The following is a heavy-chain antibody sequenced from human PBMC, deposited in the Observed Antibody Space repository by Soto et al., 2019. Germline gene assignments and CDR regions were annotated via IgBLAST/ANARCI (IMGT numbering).Heavy chain of an antibody. CDR2: IDSDGSST. CDR1: GFTFSSYW. CDR3: ERDYYWDGIDC. D-gene: IGHD3-10*01. Sequence: EVQLVESGGGLVQPGGSLRLSCAASGFTFSSYWMHWVRQAPGKGLVWVSHIDSDGSSTTYADSVKGRFTISRDNAKNTLYLQLNSLGAEDTAVYYCERDYYWDGIDCLGQGTLVTVSS. V-gene: IGHV3-74*01. J-gene: IGHJ4*02.